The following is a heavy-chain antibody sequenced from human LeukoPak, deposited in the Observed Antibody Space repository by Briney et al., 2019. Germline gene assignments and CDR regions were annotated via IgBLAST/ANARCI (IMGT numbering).Heavy chain of an antibody. CDR2: ISSSGSTI. Sequence: QSGGSLRLSCAASGFTFSSYEMNWVRQAPGKGLEWVSYISSSGSTIYYADSVKGRFTISRDNAKNSLYLQMNSLRAEDTAVYYCARDDSGSYYFDYWGQGTLVTVSS. CDR3: ARDDSGSYYFDY. CDR1: GFTFSSYE. V-gene: IGHV3-48*03. J-gene: IGHJ4*02. D-gene: IGHD1-26*01.